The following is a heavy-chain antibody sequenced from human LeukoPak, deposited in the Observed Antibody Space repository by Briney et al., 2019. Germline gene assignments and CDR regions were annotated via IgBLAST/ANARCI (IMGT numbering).Heavy chain of an antibody. CDR1: GGSISSGGYY. CDR2: IYHSGST. J-gene: IGHJ4*02. Sequence: SQTLSLTCTVSGGSISSGGYYWSWIRQPPGKGLEWIGYIYHSGSTYYNPSPKSRVTISVDRSKNQFSLKLSSVTAADTAVYYCARSAGYYGSGSYYTTRDYWGQGTLVTVSS. D-gene: IGHD3-10*01. CDR3: ARSAGYYGSGSYYTTRDY. V-gene: IGHV4-30-2*01.